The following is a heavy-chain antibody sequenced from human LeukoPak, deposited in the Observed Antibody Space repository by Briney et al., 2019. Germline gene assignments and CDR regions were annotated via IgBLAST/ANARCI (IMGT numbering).Heavy chain of an antibody. CDR2: ISGSGGST. V-gene: IGHV3-23*01. CDR3: AKVMIVVAPPYY. Sequence: QTGGSLRLSCAASGFTFSSYAMSWVRQAPGKGQEWVSAISGSGGSTYYTDSVKGRFTISRDNSKNTLYLQMNSLRAEDTAVYYCAKVMIVVAPPYYWGQGTLVTVSS. CDR1: GFTFSSYA. J-gene: IGHJ4*02. D-gene: IGHD3-22*01.